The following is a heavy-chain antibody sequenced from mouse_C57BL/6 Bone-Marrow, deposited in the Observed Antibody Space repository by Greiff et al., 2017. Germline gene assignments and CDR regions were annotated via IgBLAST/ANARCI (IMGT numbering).Heavy chain of an antibody. CDR1: GFTFSDYY. D-gene: IGHD2-1*01. Sequence: DVMLVESGGGFVQPGGSLTLSCAASGFTFSDYYMYWVRQTPEKRLEWVAYISNGGGSTYYPDTVKGRVTISRDNAKNTLYLQMSRLKSEDTAMYYCAREGNYWYFDVWGTGTTVTVSS. V-gene: IGHV5-12*01. CDR2: ISNGGGST. J-gene: IGHJ1*03. CDR3: AREGNYWYFDV.